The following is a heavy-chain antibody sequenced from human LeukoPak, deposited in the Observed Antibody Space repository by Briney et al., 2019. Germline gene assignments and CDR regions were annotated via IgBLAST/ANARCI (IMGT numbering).Heavy chain of an antibody. J-gene: IGHJ4*02. D-gene: IGHD5-18*01. CDR1: GFTFSDYS. CDR3: ARDAGYGYDRFDY. CDR2: ISSSSSTI. Sequence: GESLRLSCAASGFTFSDYSMNWVRQAPGKGLEWVSYISSSSSTIYYADSVKGRFTISRDNAKNSLYLQMNSLRAEDTAVYYCARDAGYGYDRFDYWGQGTQVTVSS. V-gene: IGHV3-48*04.